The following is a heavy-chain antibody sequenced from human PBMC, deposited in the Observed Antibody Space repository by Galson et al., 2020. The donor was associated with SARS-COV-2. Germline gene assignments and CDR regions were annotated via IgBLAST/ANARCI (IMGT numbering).Heavy chain of an antibody. D-gene: IGHD3-10*01. CDR3: AKDSAVSYYAYDY. CDR2: ISGSGGST. J-gene: IGHJ4*02. V-gene: IGHV3-23*01. Sequence: GGSLRLSCAASGLTSSSYDMSWVPQAPGKGLEWVPAISGSGGSTYYPDPVKGRFTIPRDNSKNTLFLQMKSLGADDTAVYYCAKDSAVSYYAYDYWGQGTLVTVSS. CDR1: GLTSSSYD.